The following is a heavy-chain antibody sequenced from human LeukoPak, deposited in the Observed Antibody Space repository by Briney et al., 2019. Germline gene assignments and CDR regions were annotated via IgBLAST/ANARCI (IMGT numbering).Heavy chain of an antibody. CDR1: GFIFSSYG. D-gene: IGHD5-18*01. Sequence: GGSLRLSCAASGFIFSSYGMHWVRQAPGKGLEWVAVISYDGSNKYYADSVKGRFTISRDNSKNTLYLQMNSLRAEDTAMYYCARIQSAYSYGYDPFDYWGQGTLVTVSS. CDR3: ARIQSAYSYGYDPFDY. V-gene: IGHV3-30*03. CDR2: ISYDGSNK. J-gene: IGHJ4*02.